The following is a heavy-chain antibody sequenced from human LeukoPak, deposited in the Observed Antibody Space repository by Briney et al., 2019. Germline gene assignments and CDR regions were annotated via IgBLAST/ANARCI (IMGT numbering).Heavy chain of an antibody. CDR1: GGSISSGVYY. J-gene: IGHJ4*02. CDR2: IYYSGST. D-gene: IGHD2-15*01. V-gene: IGHV4-31*11. Sequence: SQTLSLTWAVSGGSISSGVYYWSWIRQHPGKGLEWIGYIYYSGSTYYNPSLKSRVTISVDTSKNQFSLKLSSVTAADTAVYYCARVLGSGYSDYWGQGTLVTVSS. CDR3: ARVLGSGYSDY.